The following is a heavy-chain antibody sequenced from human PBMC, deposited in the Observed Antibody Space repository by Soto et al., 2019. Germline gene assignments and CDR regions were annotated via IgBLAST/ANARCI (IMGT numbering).Heavy chain of an antibody. Sequence: GGSLRLSCAASGFTFSSYAMSWVRQAPGKGLEWVSSINATGGSTYYADSVKGRFTFSRDNSKNTLYLQMNSLRAEDTAVYYCAKSGELRRIFFVDYWGLGTLVTVSS. V-gene: IGHV3-23*01. CDR2: INATGGST. J-gene: IGHJ4*02. D-gene: IGHD1-7*01. CDR1: GFTFSSYA. CDR3: AKSGELRRIFFVDY.